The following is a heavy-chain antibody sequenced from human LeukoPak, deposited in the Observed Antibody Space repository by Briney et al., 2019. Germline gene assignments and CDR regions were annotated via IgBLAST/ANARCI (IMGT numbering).Heavy chain of an antibody. CDR2: LSSSGTST. CDR1: GXTFSDYY. Sequence: GGSLRLSCAASGXTFSDYYMSWIRQAPGKGLEWVLYLSSSGTSTKYAASVKGRFTISRDKAQNSLYLQMNSLSVEDTAVYYCVRDTDDVVVVPPVMGASKDGFDPWGQGTLVTVAS. D-gene: IGHD2-2*01. CDR3: VRDTDDVVVVPPVMGASKDGFDP. V-gene: IGHV3-11*05. J-gene: IGHJ5*02.